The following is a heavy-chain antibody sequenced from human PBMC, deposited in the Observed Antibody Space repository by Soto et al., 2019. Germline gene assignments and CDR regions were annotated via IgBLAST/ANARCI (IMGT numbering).Heavy chain of an antibody. CDR1: GFTFSGSA. CDR3: TITNRDYGDYAGGFDY. V-gene: IGHV3-73*01. D-gene: IGHD4-17*01. Sequence: EVQLVESGGGLVQPGGSLKLSCAASGFTFSGSAMHWVRQASGKGLEWVGRIRSKANSYATAYAASVKGRFTISRDDSKNTAYLQMNSLKTEDTAVYYCTITNRDYGDYAGGFDYWGQGTLVTVSS. CDR2: IRSKANSYAT. J-gene: IGHJ4*02.